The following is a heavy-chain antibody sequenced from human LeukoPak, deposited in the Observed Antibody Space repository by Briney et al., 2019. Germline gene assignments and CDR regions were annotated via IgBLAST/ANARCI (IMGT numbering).Heavy chain of an antibody. CDR3: AKESYTIVGATFDY. J-gene: IGHJ4*02. D-gene: IGHD1-26*01. CDR1: GFTFSNHA. Sequence: GGSLRLSCAASGFTFSNHAMTWLRQAPGKGLEWVSAISGSGGSTYYADSVKGRFTISRDNSKNTLYLQMNSLRAEDTAVYYCAKESYTIVGATFDYWGQGTLVTVSS. V-gene: IGHV3-23*01. CDR2: ISGSGGST.